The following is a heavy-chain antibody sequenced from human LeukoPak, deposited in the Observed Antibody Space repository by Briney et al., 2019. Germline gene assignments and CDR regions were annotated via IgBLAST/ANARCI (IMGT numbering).Heavy chain of an antibody. D-gene: IGHD5-12*01. V-gene: IGHV3-30*18. J-gene: IGHJ4*02. CDR3: AKESSGYDLYFDY. CDR2: ISYDGSNK. Sequence: PGGSLRLSCAASGFTFSSYGMHWVRQAPGKGLEWVAVISYDGSNKYYADSVKGRFTISRDNSKNTLYLQMNSLRAEDTAVYYCAKESSGYDLYFDYWGQGTLVTVSS. CDR1: GFTFSSYG.